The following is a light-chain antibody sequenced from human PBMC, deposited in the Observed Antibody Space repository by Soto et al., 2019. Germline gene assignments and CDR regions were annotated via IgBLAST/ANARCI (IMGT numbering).Light chain of an antibody. Sequence: NFLLTQPHSVSESPRKTVTISCTRTSGSIASNYVQWYQQRPGSAPTTVIYEDNQRPSAVPDRFSGSIDGSSNSASRTISGLKTEEEADCYCQSYGSSDQGVVFGGGTKLAVL. J-gene: IGLJ2*01. CDR3: QSYGSSDQGVV. CDR2: EDN. V-gene: IGLV6-57*04. CDR1: SGSIASNY.